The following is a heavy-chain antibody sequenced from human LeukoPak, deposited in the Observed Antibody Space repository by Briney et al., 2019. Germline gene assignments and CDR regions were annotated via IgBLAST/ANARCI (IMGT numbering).Heavy chain of an antibody. CDR2: IYTSGST. D-gene: IGHD6-13*01. CDR1: GGSISNYY. CDR3: ARAVSIAAAATIHDY. Sequence: PSETLSLTCTVSGGSISNYYWSWIRQPAGKGLEWIGRIYTSGSTNYNPSLKSRVSMSVGTSKNQFSLKLTSVTAADTAVYYCARAVSIAAAATIHDYWGQGTLVTVSS. J-gene: IGHJ4*02. V-gene: IGHV4-4*07.